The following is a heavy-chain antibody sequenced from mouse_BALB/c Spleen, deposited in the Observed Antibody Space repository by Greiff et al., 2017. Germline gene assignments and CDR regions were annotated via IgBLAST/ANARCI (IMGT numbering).Heavy chain of an antibody. J-gene: IGHJ2*01. CDR2: IDPFNGGT. CDR1: GYSFTSYY. Sequence: EVKLMESGPELMKPGASVKISCKASGYSFTSYYMHWVKQSHGKSLEWIGYIDPFNGGTSYNQKFKGKATLTVDKSSSTAYMHLSSLTSEDSAVYYCANMLTRGYWGQGTTLTVSS. D-gene: IGHD2-2*01. V-gene: IGHV1S135*01. CDR3: ANMLTRGY.